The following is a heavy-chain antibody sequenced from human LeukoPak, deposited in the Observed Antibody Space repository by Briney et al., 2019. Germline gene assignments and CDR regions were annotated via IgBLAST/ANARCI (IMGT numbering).Heavy chain of an antibody. V-gene: IGHV3-21*01. J-gene: IGHJ6*03. CDR2: ISSSSSYI. CDR3: ATEYYDSSGSSYYMDV. Sequence: GGSLRLSCAASGFTFSSYSMNWVRQAPGKGLEWVSSISSSSSYIYYADSVKGRFTISRDNAKNSLYLQMNSLRAEDTAVYYCATEYYDSSGSSYYMDVWGKGTTVTVSS. CDR1: GFTFSSYS. D-gene: IGHD3-22*01.